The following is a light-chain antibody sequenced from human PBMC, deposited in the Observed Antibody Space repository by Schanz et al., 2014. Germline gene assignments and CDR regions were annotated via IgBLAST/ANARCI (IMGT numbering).Light chain of an antibody. CDR2: DVS. CDR1: SSDIGSYNY. J-gene: IGLJ2*01. CDR3: CSYAGTYSVV. V-gene: IGLV2-11*01. Sequence: QSALTQPASVSGSPGQSITISCTGTSSDIGSYNYVSWYQQYPGEAPKLMIYDVSKRPSGVPDRFSGSKSGNTASLTISGLQAEDEADYYCCSYAGTYSVVFGGGTKLTVL.